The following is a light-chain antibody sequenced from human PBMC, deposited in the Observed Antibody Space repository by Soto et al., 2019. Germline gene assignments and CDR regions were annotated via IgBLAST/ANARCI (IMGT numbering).Light chain of an antibody. CDR1: QSISSY. Sequence: DIQMTQSPSSLSASVGYRVTITCRASQSISSYLNWYQQKPGKAPKLLIYGASSLQSGVPSRFSGSGSGTDFTLTIGSLQPEDFATYYCQQSYSTLRTFGQGTKVDIK. J-gene: IGKJ1*01. CDR3: QQSYSTLRT. CDR2: GAS. V-gene: IGKV1-39*01.